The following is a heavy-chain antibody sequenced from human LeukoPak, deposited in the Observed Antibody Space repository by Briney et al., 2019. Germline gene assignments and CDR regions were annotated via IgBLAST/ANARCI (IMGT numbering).Heavy chain of an antibody. CDR2: ISSSSSYI. D-gene: IGHD5-12*01. CDR3: ARGISGYAKGSGFDY. J-gene: IGHJ4*02. CDR1: GFTFSSYS. Sequence: GGSLRLSCAASGFTFSSYSMNWVRQAPGKGLEWVSSISSSSSYIYYADSVKGRFTISRDNAKNSLYLQMNSLRAEDTAVYYCARGISGYAKGSGFDYWGQGILVTVSS. V-gene: IGHV3-21*01.